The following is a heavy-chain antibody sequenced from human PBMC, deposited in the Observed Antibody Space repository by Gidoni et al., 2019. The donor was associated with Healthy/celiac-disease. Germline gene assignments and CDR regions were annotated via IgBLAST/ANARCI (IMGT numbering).Heavy chain of an antibody. CDR3: ARVNLDSNYGGDFDY. CDR2: ISSSRSYI. V-gene: IGHV3-21*01. Sequence: EVQLVESGGGLVTPGGSLRLSCPASGFTFIRYSMNWVRQPPGKGLELVSAISSSRSYIYYADSVKVRFTISRDNAKNSLYLQMNSLRAEDTDVYYCARVNLDSNYGGDFDYWGQGTLVTVSS. J-gene: IGHJ4*02. D-gene: IGHD4-4*01. CDR1: GFTFIRYS.